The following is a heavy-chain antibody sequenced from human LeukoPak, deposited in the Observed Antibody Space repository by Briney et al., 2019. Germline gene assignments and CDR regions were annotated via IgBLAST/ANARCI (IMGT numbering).Heavy chain of an antibody. J-gene: IGHJ3*02. D-gene: IGHD3-22*01. CDR2: IYTSGST. Sequence: PSETLSLTCTVSGGSISSHYWSWIRQPAGKGLEWIGRIYTSGSTNYNPSLKSRVTMSVDTSKNQFSLKLSSVTAADTAVYYCARYYDSSGYYSQDAFDIWGQGTMVTVSS. CDR3: ARYYDSSGYYSQDAFDI. V-gene: IGHV4-4*07. CDR1: GGSISSHY.